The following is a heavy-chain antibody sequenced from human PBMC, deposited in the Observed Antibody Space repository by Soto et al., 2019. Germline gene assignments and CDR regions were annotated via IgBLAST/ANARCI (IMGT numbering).Heavy chain of an antibody. CDR3: ARDDYGFDY. CDR2: ISAYDGNT. CDR1: GYTFASYA. J-gene: IGHJ4*02. V-gene: IGHV1-18*01. D-gene: IGHD4-17*01. Sequence: QVQLVQSGGEVKKPGASVKVSCKASGYTFASYAINWLRQAPGQGLEWMGWISAYDGNTNYAQKFQGRLTMTTDTSTTTASMALRSLGSDDTAMYYCARDDYGFDYWGQGTLLTVSS.